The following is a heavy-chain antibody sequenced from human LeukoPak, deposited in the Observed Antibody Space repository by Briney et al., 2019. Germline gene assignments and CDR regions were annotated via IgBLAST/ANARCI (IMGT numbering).Heavy chain of an antibody. Sequence: GSSVTVSCKACGGTFSSYAISWVRQAPGQGLAWMGRIIPLFGTANYAQKFQGRVTITADESTSTAYMELSSLRSEDTAVYYCARAKRWLQPSFDYWGQGTLVTVSS. V-gene: IGHV1-69*15. J-gene: IGHJ4*02. CDR3: ARAKRWLQPSFDY. CDR1: GGTFSSYA. CDR2: IIPLFGTA. D-gene: IGHD5-24*01.